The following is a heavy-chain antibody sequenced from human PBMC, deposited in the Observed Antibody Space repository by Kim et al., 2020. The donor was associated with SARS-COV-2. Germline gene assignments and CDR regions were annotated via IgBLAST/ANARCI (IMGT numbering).Heavy chain of an antibody. D-gene: IGHD3-10*01. CDR1: GYTFTSYG. CDR2: ISAYNGNT. CDR3: ARVVYDFGRFGELFYKNGMDV. Sequence: ASVKVSCKASGYTFTSYGISWVRQAPGQGLEWMGWISAYNGNTNYAQKLQGRVTMTTDTSTSTAYMELRSLRSDDTAVYYCARVVYDFGRFGELFYKNGMDVWGQGTTVTVSS. V-gene: IGHV1-18*01. J-gene: IGHJ6*02.